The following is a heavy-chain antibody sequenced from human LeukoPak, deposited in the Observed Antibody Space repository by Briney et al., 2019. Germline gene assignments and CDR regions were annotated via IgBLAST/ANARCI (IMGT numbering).Heavy chain of an antibody. CDR1: GFTFSDYY. V-gene: IGHV3-11*01. D-gene: IGHD3-22*01. CDR2: ISYSGNTI. Sequence: GGSLRLSCAASGFTFSDYYMSWIRQAPGKGLEWVSYISYSGNTIYYADSVKGRFTISRDNAKNSLYLQMNSLRAEDTAVYYCAKGGVVVITVAPFDYWGQGTLVTVSS. J-gene: IGHJ4*02. CDR3: AKGGVVVITVAPFDY.